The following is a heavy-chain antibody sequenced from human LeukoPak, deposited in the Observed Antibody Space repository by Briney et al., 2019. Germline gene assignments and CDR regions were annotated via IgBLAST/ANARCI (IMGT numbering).Heavy chain of an antibody. J-gene: IGHJ6*02. CDR1: GGTFSSYA. D-gene: IGHD3-3*01. Sequence: SVKVSCKASGGTFSSYAISWVRQAPGQGLEWMGGIIPIFGTANYAQKFQGRVTITADESTSTAYMELSSLRSGDTAVYYCARDRGYYDFWSGYERIYYYYGMDVWGQGTTVTVSS. V-gene: IGHV1-69*13. CDR2: IIPIFGTA. CDR3: ARDRGYYDFWSGYERIYYYYGMDV.